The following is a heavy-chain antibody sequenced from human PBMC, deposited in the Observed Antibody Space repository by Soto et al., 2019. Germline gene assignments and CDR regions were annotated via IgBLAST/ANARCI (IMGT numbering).Heavy chain of an antibody. CDR1: WFPFFSYG. J-gene: IGHJ4*02. D-gene: IGHD3-10*01. CDR3: AKDKGSLGAGSYGIFDY. CDR2: ISGSGAST. V-gene: IGHV3-23*01. Sequence: GGAPRLSFAAPWFPFFSYGLIWGRQGPGEGLEWVSGISGSGASTFYADSLKGRFTISRDNSKNTLYLQMSSLRAEDTAVYYCAKDKGSLGAGSYGIFDYWGQGTLVTVSS.